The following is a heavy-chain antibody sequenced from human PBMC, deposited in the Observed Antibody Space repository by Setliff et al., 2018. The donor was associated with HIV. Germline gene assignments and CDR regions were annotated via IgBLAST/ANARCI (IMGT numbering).Heavy chain of an antibody. CDR2: ISGYSGKT. D-gene: IGHD3-10*01. Sequence: ASVKVSCKASGYTFTTYGISWVRQAPGQGLEWMGWISGYSGKTNYAQKLQGRVTMTTDTSTSTAYMEMRSLRSDDTAVYFCARGALLAVFDFDHWGHGTQVTVSS. CDR3: ARGALLAVFDFDH. V-gene: IGHV1-18*01. J-gene: IGHJ4*01. CDR1: GYTFTTYG.